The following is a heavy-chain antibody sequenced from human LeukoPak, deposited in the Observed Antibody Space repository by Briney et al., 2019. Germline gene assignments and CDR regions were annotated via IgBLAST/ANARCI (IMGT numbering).Heavy chain of an antibody. CDR3: ASLYFYGSGSFPNY. CDR2: IHDSGST. J-gene: IGHJ4*02. V-gene: IGHV4-39*01. Sequence: SETLSLTCAVSGGSISTRYYYWGWIRQPPGKGLEWNGTIHDSGSTYYSPSLKSQVTISVDTSNNQFSLKLSSVPAGDTAVYYCASLYFYGSGSFPNYWGQGILVTVST. D-gene: IGHD3-10*01. CDR1: GGSISTRYYY.